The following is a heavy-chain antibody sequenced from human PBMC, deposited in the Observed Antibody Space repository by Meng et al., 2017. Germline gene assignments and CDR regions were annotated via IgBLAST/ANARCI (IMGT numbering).Heavy chain of an antibody. CDR2: INTNTGNP. Sequence: QVQLVQSGSKLKRPGAVVQVSCKASGYSFTSYAMNWVRRAPGQGLEWRGWINTNTGNPTYAQGFTGRFVFSLDTSVRTAYLQISSRKAEATAVYYCAREGRVDFDYWGQGTLVTVSS. CDR3: AREGRVDFDY. D-gene: IGHD1-26*01. CDR1: GYSFTSYA. J-gene: IGHJ4*02. V-gene: IGHV7-4-1*02.